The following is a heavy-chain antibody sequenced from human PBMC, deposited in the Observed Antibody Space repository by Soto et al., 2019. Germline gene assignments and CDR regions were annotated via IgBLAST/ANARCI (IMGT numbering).Heavy chain of an antibody. CDR2: KSYDGSNK. V-gene: IGHV3-30*18. D-gene: IGHD6-13*01. CDR1: GFTFSSYG. CDR3: AQDSSSSWYVQYYFDY. J-gene: IGHJ4*02. Sequence: QVQLVESGGGVVQPGRSLRLSCAASGFTFSSYGMHWVRQAPGKGLEWVAVKSYDGSNKYYADSVKGRFTISRDNSTNTLYLQMDSMGAADTAVSYCAQDSSSSWYVQYYFDYWGQGTLVTVSS.